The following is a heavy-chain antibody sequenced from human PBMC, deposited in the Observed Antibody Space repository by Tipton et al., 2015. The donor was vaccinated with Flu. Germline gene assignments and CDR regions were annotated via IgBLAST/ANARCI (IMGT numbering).Heavy chain of an antibody. CDR3: ARALSLYDFWSGYSNYGMVV. J-gene: IGHJ6*02. CDR2: IYSGGST. V-gene: IGHV3-53*01. CDR1: GFTVSSNY. Sequence: SLRLSCAASGFTVSSNYMSWVRQAPGKGLEWVSVIYSGGSTYYADSVKGRFTISRDNSKNTLYLQMNSLRAEDTAVYYCARALSLYDFWSGYSNYGMVVWGQGTAVAVSS. D-gene: IGHD3-3*01.